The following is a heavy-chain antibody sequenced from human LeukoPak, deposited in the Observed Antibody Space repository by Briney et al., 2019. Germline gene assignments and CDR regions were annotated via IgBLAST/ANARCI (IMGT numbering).Heavy chain of an antibody. Sequence: GGSLRLSCAASGFTFSSYAMSWVRQAPGKGLEWVSVISGSGGSTYYADSVKGRFTISRDNSKNTLYLQMNSLRAEDTAMYYCAKDRTSSTDCPRFDPWGQGTLVTVSS. J-gene: IGHJ5*02. CDR3: AKDRTSSTDCPRFDP. V-gene: IGHV3-23*01. CDR1: GFTFSSYA. D-gene: IGHD2-2*01. CDR2: ISGSGGST.